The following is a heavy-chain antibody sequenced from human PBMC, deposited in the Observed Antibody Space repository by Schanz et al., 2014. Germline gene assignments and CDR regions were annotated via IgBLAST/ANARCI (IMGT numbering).Heavy chain of an antibody. Sequence: QVQLQESGPGLVKPSQTLSLTCTVSGGSVSSGGDYWSWIRQHPGKGLEWIGFISYSGSTYYNPSLKSRVTIAVNTSKNQFSLKLNSVTAADTAVYYCARDTTWRLDLWGRGTLVTVSS. V-gene: IGHV4-31*03. J-gene: IGHJ2*01. D-gene: IGHD1-1*01. CDR2: ISYSGST. CDR1: GGSVSSGGDY. CDR3: ARDTTWRLDL.